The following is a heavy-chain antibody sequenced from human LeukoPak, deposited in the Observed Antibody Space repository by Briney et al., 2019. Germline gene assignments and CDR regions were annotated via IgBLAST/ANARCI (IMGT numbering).Heavy chain of an antibody. D-gene: IGHD2-2*01. CDR1: GGTFSSYA. Sequence: SVKVSCKASGGTFSSYAISWVRQAPGQGLEWMGGIIPIFGTANYAQKFQGRVTITADESTSTAYMELSSLRSEDTAVYYCARVFGSYCSSTSYYGDYYYYYMDVWGKGTTVTVSS. V-gene: IGHV1-69*13. CDR2: IIPIFGTA. CDR3: ARVFGSYCSSTSYYGDYYYYYMDV. J-gene: IGHJ6*03.